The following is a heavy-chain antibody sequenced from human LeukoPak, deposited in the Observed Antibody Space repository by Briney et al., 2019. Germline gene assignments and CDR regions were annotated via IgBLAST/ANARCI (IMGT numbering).Heavy chain of an antibody. D-gene: IGHD1-26*01. CDR2: VQQDGSEK. CDR1: GFTFSSYW. V-gene: IGHV3-7*05. Sequence: GGSLRLSCAASGFTFSSYWMIWVRQAPGKGLEWVANVQQDGSEKYYVDSVKGRFTISRDNAKNSLYLQMNSLRAEDTAVYYCARNPPRYFNWGQGTLVTVSS. CDR3: ARNPPRYFN. J-gene: IGHJ4*02.